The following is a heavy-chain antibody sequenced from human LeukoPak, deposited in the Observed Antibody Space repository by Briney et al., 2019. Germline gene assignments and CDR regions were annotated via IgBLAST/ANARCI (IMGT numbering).Heavy chain of an antibody. V-gene: IGHV3-30*18. D-gene: IGHD6-13*01. Sequence: GGSLRLSCAASGFTFSNYGMHWVRQAPGKGLEWVAFISYDGSYKYYADSVKGRFTISRDNSKNTLYLQMNSLRAEDTAVYYCAKDPRRYSRTGGYFDYWGQETPVTVSS. CDR2: ISYDGSYK. CDR3: AKDPRRYSRTGGYFDY. CDR1: GFTFSNYG. J-gene: IGHJ4*02.